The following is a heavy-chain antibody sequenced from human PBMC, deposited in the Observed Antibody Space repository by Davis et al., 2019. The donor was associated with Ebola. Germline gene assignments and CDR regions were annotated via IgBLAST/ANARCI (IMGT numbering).Heavy chain of an antibody. D-gene: IGHD5/OR15-5a*01. CDR3: ARGRHLSVSPFAY. Sequence: PGGSLRLSCLVSGGSISSPCCTWIRQSPGKGLEWIGYIHSSGNTNYNPSFKSRVTVSLDASKSQSSLKLSSVTAADTAVYYCARGRHLSVSPFAYWGQGILVTVSP. CDR1: GGSISSPC. CDR2: IHSSGNT. V-gene: IGHV4-59*11. J-gene: IGHJ4*02.